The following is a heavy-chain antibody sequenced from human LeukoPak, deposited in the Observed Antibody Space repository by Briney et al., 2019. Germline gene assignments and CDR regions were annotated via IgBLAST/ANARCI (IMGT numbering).Heavy chain of an antibody. CDR2: IHYSGST. CDR1: GGSISSDH. Sequence: SETLSLSCTVSGGSISSDHWSWIRQPPGKGLEWIGYIHYSGSTNYNPSLKSRVTISIDTSKNQFSLKVSSVTAADTAVYYCARTFSSSWLDYWGQGTLVTVSS. J-gene: IGHJ4*02. D-gene: IGHD6-13*01. CDR3: ARTFSSSWLDY. V-gene: IGHV4-59*01.